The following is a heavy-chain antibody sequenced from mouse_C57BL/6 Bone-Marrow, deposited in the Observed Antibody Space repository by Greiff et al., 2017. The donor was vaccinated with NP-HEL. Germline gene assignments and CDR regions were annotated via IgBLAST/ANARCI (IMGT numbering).Heavy chain of an antibody. CDR3: ARDSDDYPMTGAMDY. V-gene: IGHV5-4*01. D-gene: IGHD2-4*01. J-gene: IGHJ4*01. CDR1: GLTLSSYA. Sequence: DVQLVESVGRLVKPGVSLQLSCAASGLTLSSYAMSSVRQTPEQRLLWVATISDGGSYTYYPYTVKALFTISRDNAKNNRYLQMSHLKSEDTAMYYCARDSDDYPMTGAMDYWGQGPSATVSS. CDR2: ISDGGSYT.